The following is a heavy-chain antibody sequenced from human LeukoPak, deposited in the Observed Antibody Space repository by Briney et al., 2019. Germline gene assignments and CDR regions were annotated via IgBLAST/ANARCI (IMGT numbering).Heavy chain of an antibody. Sequence: PGGSLRLSCAASGFTFSSYAMHWVRQAPGKGLEWVAVISYDGSNKYYADSVKGRYTISRDNSKNTLYLQMNSLRAEDTAVYYCARDEEQWLVQLDYWGQGTLVTVSS. CDR3: ARDEEQWLVQLDY. D-gene: IGHD6-19*01. CDR2: ISYDGSNK. J-gene: IGHJ4*02. CDR1: GFTFSSYA. V-gene: IGHV3-30-3*01.